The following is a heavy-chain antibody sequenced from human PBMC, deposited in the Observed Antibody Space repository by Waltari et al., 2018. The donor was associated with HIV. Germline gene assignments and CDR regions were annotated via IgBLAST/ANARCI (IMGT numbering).Heavy chain of an antibody. D-gene: IGHD5-12*01. CDR3: ARDIVTMPGAFDI. V-gene: IGHV1-3*01. Sequence: QVHLVQSGAEVKKPGASVKVSCRASGYTFTSHPMHWVRQAPGQRLEWMGWISPGNGNTKYSQRFQGRVTITRDTSASTAYMELSSLRPEDTSVYYCARDIVTMPGAFDIWGQGTMVTVSS. CDR1: GYTFTSHP. J-gene: IGHJ3*02. CDR2: ISPGNGNT.